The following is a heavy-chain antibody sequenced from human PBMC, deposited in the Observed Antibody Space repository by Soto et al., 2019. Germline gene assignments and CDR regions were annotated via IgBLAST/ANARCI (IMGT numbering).Heavy chain of an antibody. J-gene: IGHJ3*01. Sequence: EAQLSESGGDLVQPGGSLRLSCAASGFTFSSHGMSWVRQAPGKGLEWISGLSRGGGTTYYADSVKGRFTISRDNSKNTLDLIMNSLRVEDTALYYCAKDGQFRTDGFDVCGQGTMVTVSS. V-gene: IGHV3-23*01. CDR2: LSRGGGTT. CDR1: GFTFSSHG. CDR3: AKDGQFRTDGFDV. D-gene: IGHD1-1*01.